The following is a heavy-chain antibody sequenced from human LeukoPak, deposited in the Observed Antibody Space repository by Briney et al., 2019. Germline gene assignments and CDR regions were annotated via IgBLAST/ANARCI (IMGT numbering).Heavy chain of an antibody. V-gene: IGHV2-70*04. CDR3: ARIQYDSSGYYFDY. J-gene: IGHJ4*02. CDR1: GFSLSTSGMR. D-gene: IGHD3-22*01. CDR2: IDWDDDK. Sequence: SGPTLVHPTQTLTLTCTFPGFSLSTSGMRVSWIRQPPGKALEWLARIDWDDDKFYSTSLKTRLTISKDTSKNQVVLTMTNMDPVDTATYYCARIQYDSSGYYFDYWGQGTLVTVSS.